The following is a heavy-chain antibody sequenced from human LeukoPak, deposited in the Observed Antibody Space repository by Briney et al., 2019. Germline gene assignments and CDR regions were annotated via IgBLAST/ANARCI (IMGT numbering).Heavy chain of an antibody. CDR3: ARSNGLRYFDR. D-gene: IGHD4-11*01. Sequence: GASVKVSCKASGGTFSSYAMSWIRQAPGKGLEWVAYFGSTGTIHYADSMRGRFTISRDNAEMSLFLQMNSLRVDDTAVYYCARSNGLRYFDRWGQGTLVTVSS. J-gene: IGHJ4*02. CDR1: GGTFSSYA. CDR2: FGSTGTI. V-gene: IGHV3-48*04.